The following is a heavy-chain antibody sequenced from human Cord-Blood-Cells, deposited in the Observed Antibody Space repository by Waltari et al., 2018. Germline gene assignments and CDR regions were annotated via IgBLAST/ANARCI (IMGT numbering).Heavy chain of an antibody. J-gene: IGHJ4*02. CDR1: GGSFRGYY. CDR3: ARGAYCSGGSCYWIDY. CDR2: INHSGST. V-gene: IGHV4-34*01. Sequence: QVQLQQWGAGLLKPSESLSLTCAVYGGSFRGYYRSWIRQPPGKGLEWIGEINHSGSTNYNPSLKSRVTISVDTSKNQFSLKLSSVTAADTAVYYCARGAYCSGGSCYWIDYWGQGTLVTVSS. D-gene: IGHD2-15*01.